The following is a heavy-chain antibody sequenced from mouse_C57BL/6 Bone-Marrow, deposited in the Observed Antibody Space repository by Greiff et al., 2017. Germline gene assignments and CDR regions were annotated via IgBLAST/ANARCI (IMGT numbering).Heavy chain of an antibody. Sequence: DVQLVESGGGLVKPGGSLKLSCAASGFTFSSYAMSWVRQTPEKRLEWVATISDGGSYTYYPDNVKGRFTISRDNAKNNLYLQMSHLKSEDTAMYYCARDGAIAYYSTSYAMDYWGQGTSVTVSS. D-gene: IGHD2-5*01. CDR3: ARDGAIAYYSTSYAMDY. CDR1: GFTFSSYA. V-gene: IGHV5-4*01. J-gene: IGHJ4*01. CDR2: ISDGGSYT.